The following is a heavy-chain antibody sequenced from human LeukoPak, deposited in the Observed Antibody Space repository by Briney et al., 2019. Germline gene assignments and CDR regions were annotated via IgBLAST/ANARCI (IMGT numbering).Heavy chain of an antibody. CDR1: GYXFTDHY. CDR2: INPNSGGT. J-gene: IGHJ1*01. CDR3: ATIAASDAEYFQH. Sequence: ASVKVSCKASGYXFTDHYMHWVRQAPGQGLEWVGWINPNSGGTNYAQKFQGRVTMTRDTSINTVYMDVSSLRSDDTAVYYCATIAASDAEYFQHWGQGTLVTVSS. V-gene: IGHV1-2*02. D-gene: IGHD6-6*01.